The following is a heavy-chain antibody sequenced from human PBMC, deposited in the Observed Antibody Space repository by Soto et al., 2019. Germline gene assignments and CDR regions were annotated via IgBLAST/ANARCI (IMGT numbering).Heavy chain of an antibody. CDR2: IYYSGST. D-gene: IGHD3-10*01. J-gene: IGHJ5*02. CDR3: ARDVGNVRLWFGENNNWFDP. Sequence: SETLSLTCTVSGGSISSGGYYWSWIRQHPGKGLEWIGYIYYSGSTYYNPSLKSRVTISVDTSKNQFSLKLSSVTAADTAVYYCARDVGNVRLWFGENNNWFDPWGQGTLVTVSS. CDR1: GGSISSGGYY. V-gene: IGHV4-31*03.